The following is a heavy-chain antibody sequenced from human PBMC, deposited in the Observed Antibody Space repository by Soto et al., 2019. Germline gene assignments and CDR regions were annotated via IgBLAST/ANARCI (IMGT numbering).Heavy chain of an antibody. D-gene: IGHD3-3*01. CDR2: IYWDDDK. Sequence: QITLNESGPTQVKPRQTLTLTCTFSGFSLTTRGVGVGWIRQSPGKAPEWLALIYWDDDKRYSPSLKSRLTIPKDTSKNQVVLTMADLDPADTATYLCAHRVLRTVFGLVTTTAIDFDFWGQGTPVAVSS. CDR1: GFSLTTRGVG. V-gene: IGHV2-5*02. J-gene: IGHJ4*02. CDR3: AHRVLRTVFGLVTTTAIDFDF.